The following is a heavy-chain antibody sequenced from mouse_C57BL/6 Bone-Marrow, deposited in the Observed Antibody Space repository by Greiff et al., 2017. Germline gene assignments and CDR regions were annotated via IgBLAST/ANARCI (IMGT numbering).Heavy chain of an antibody. V-gene: IGHV14-4*01. J-gene: IGHJ1*03. CDR2: IDPENGDT. Sequence: EVQLQQSGAELVRPWASVKLSCTASGFNIKDDYMHWVKQRPEQGLEWIGWIDPENGDTEYASKFQGKATITADTSSNTAYLQLSSLTSEDTAVYYCTNYYGSNWYFDVWGTGTTVTVSS. D-gene: IGHD1-1*01. CDR3: TNYYGSNWYFDV. CDR1: GFNIKDDY.